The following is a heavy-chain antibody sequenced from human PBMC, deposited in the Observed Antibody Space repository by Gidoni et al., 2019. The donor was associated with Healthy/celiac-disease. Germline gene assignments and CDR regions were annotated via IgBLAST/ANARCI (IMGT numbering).Heavy chain of an antibody. Sequence: VQLVESAGGLVQPGRSLRLSCTASGFTFGDYAMSWLRPAPGKGLEWVGVIRRKADGGTTEYAASVKGRFTISRDDSKSIANQQMNSLKTEDTAVYYCTRAPSAYYDLWSGYYTVNWFDPWGQGTLVTVSS. V-gene: IGHV3-49*03. J-gene: IGHJ5*02. CDR1: GFTFGDYA. D-gene: IGHD3-3*01. CDR2: IRRKADGGTT. CDR3: TRAPSAYYDLWSGYYTVNWFDP.